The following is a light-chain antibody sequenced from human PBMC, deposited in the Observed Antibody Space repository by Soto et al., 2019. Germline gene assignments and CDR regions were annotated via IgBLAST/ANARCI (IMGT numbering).Light chain of an antibody. CDR2: AVS. V-gene: IGLV2-14*01. Sequence: QSSVTQPASQSGSIRKSVASTCTGTSSDVSNYKDFSWYQEHPGKPPNLRIYAVSTRPSGLSNRFSRSKTGNTASRTSSGLQAEDVTDYYCFSYTRSGTYVFGTGTKVTVL. J-gene: IGLJ1*01. CDR3: FSYTRSGTYV. CDR1: SSDVSNYKD.